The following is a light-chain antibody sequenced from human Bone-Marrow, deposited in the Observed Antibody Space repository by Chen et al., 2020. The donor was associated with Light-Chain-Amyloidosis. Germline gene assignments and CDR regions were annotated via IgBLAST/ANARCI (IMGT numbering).Light chain of an antibody. CDR2: DDS. CDR1: NIGSTS. J-gene: IGLJ3*02. CDR3: QVWDRSSDRPV. Sequence: SYVLTRPSSVSVAPGQTATIACGGNNIGSTSVHWYQQTPGQAPILVVYDDSDRPSGIPERLSGSNSGKTATLTISRVEAGDEADYYCQVWDRSSDRPVFGGGTKLTVL. V-gene: IGLV3-21*02.